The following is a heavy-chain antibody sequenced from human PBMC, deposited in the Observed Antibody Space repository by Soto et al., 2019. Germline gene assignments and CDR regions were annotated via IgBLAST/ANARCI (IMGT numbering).Heavy chain of an antibody. Sequence: ASVKVSCKASGYTFTIYGISRVLQAPGQGLEWMGWISAYNGNTNYAQKLQGRVTMTTDTSTSTAYMELRSLRSDDTAVYYCARDTVTTPLDYYYYGMDVWGQGTTVTVSS. J-gene: IGHJ6*02. CDR3: ARDTVTTPLDYYYYGMDV. CDR1: GYTFTIYG. CDR2: ISAYNGNT. V-gene: IGHV1-18*01. D-gene: IGHD4-4*01.